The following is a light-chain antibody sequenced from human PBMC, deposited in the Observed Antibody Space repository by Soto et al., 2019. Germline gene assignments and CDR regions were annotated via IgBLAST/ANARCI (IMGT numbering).Light chain of an antibody. CDR1: QSINTW. Sequence: DIQMTQSPSTLSASIGDRVTITCRASQSINTWLAWYQQKPGKAPKLLIYDASSLENGVPSRFSGSGSGTEFTLTISSLQPDDFATYYCQQYNNYSGTFGQGTTLEIK. CDR3: QQYNNYSGT. J-gene: IGKJ1*01. V-gene: IGKV1-5*01. CDR2: DAS.